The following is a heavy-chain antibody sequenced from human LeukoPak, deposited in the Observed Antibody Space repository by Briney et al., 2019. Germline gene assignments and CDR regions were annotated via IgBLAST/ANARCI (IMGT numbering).Heavy chain of an antibody. D-gene: IGHD5-12*01. Sequence: GGSLRPSCAASGFTFSSYAMTWVRQAPGKGLEWVSSISASGGGTYYADSVKGRFTISRDSSKNTLYLQMNSLRGEDTAVYYCAKGPKYGYSGYPLGPVDYWGQGTLVTVSS. CDR3: AKGPKYGYSGYPLGPVDY. J-gene: IGHJ4*02. V-gene: IGHV3-23*01. CDR2: ISASGGGT. CDR1: GFTFSSYA.